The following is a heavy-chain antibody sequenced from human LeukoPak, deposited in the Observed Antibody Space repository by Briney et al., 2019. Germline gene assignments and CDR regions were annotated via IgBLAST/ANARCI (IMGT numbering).Heavy chain of an antibody. Sequence: GASVKVSCKASGYTFTGYYMHWVRQAPGQGLEWMGRINPNSGGTNYAQKFQGRVTMTRDTSISTAYMELSRLRSDDTAVYYCASNSYDSSGPHDYWGQGTLVTVSS. CDR1: GYTFTGYY. CDR2: INPNSGGT. D-gene: IGHD3-22*01. J-gene: IGHJ4*02. V-gene: IGHV1-2*06. CDR3: ASNSYDSSGPHDY.